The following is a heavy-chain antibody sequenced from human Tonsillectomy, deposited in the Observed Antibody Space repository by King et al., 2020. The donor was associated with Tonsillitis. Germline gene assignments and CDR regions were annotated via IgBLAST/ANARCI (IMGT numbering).Heavy chain of an antibody. CDR3: AKDLYYYDGSGYLDH. Sequence: VQLVESGGGVVQPGRSLRLSCAASGFTFSSYDMHWVRQAPGKGLEWVAVMSFDGSNKYYADSVKGRFTISRDNSKNTLYLQMNSLRAEDTAVYYCAKDLYYYDGSGYLDHWGQGTLVTVSS. J-gene: IGHJ4*02. D-gene: IGHD3-22*01. CDR1: GFTFSSYD. CDR2: MSFDGSNK. V-gene: IGHV3-30*18.